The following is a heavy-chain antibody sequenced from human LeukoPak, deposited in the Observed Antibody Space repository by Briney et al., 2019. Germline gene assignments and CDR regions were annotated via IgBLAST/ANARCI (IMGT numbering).Heavy chain of an antibody. CDR2: IYYSGST. D-gene: IGHD3-3*01. Sequence: SETLSLTCTVSGGSISSYYWSWIRQPPGKGLEWIGYIYYSGSTNYNPSLKSRVTISVDTSKNQFSLKLSSVTAADTAVYYCASQGTYYDFWSGYYTGGAFKIWGKGKRVPFFS. CDR3: ASQGTYYDFWSGYYTGGAFKI. J-gene: IGHJ3*02. V-gene: IGHV4-59*12. CDR1: GGSISSYY.